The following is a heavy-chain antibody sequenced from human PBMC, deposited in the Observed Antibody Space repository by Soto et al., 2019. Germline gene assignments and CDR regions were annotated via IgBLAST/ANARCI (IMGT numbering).Heavy chain of an antibody. D-gene: IGHD3-22*01. Sequence: QVQLVESGGGVVQPGRSLRLSCAASGFTFSSYAMHWVRQAPGKGLEWVAVISYDGSNKYYADYVEGRFTISRDNSKNTLYLQMNSLSAEDTAVYYCARDDYDSTGYSDYWGQGTLVTVSS. V-gene: IGHV3-30-3*01. CDR3: ARDDYDSTGYSDY. CDR1: GFTFSSYA. J-gene: IGHJ4*02. CDR2: ISYDGSNK.